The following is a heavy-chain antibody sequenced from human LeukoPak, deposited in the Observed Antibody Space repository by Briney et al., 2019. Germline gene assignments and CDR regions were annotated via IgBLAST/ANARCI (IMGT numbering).Heavy chain of an antibody. V-gene: IGHV1-18*01. CDR3: ARDQESWESFDY. D-gene: IGHD1-26*01. J-gene: IGHJ4*02. CDR1: GYTFTIYG. CDR2: ISAYNGNT. Sequence: ALVTVSCKSSGYTFTIYGISWVRQAPGQGQEWMGWISAYNGNTNYAQKLQGRVTMTTDTSTSTAYMELRSLRSDDTAVYYCARDQESWESFDYWGQGTLVTVSS.